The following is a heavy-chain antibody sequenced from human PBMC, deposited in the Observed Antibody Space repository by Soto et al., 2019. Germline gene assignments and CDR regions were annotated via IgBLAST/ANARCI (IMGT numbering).Heavy chain of an antibody. Sequence: QLQLQESGPGLVKPSETLSLTCTVSGGSISSSSYYWGWIRQPPGKGLEWIGSIYYSGSTYYNPSLKSRVTISVDTSKNQFSLKLSSVTAADTAVYYCARLDYGDYDSDYWGQGTLVTVSS. CDR2: IYYSGST. V-gene: IGHV4-39*01. CDR3: ARLDYGDYDSDY. CDR1: GGSISSSSYY. D-gene: IGHD4-17*01. J-gene: IGHJ4*02.